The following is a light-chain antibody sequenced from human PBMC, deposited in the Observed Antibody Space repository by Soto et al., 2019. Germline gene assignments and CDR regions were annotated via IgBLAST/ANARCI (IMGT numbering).Light chain of an antibody. V-gene: IGKV3-20*01. CDR1: QTVRNNY. CDR2: DAS. CDR3: QQSAT. J-gene: IGKJ3*01. Sequence: EFVLTQSPGTLSLSPGERATLSCRASQTVRNNYLAWYQQKPGQAPRLLIYDASSRATGIPDRFSGSGSGTDFTLTISRLEPEDFAVYYCQQSATFGPGTKVDI.